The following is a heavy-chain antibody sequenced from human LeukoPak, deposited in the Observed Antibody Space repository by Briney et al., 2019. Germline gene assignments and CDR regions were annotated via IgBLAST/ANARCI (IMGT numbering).Heavy chain of an antibody. V-gene: IGHV3-48*01. J-gene: IGHJ4*02. Sequence: QTGGSLRLSCAASGFTFSSYSMNWVRQAPGKGLEWVSYISSSSTIYYADSVKGRFTISRDNAKNSLYLQMTSLRAEDTAVYYCASRGHVGSGTYSPYDYWGQGTLVTVSS. D-gene: IGHD3-10*01. CDR3: ASRGHVGSGTYSPYDY. CDR1: GFTFSSYS. CDR2: ISSSSTI.